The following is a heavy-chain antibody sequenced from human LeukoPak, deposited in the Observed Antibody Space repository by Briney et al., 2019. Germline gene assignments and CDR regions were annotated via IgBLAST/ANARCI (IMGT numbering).Heavy chain of an antibody. CDR3: VRLPSGSYRYFDY. Sequence: VSVKVSCKASGYTFTGYYMHWVRQAPGQGLEWMGWINPNSGGTNYAQKFQDRVTMTRDTSISTASMELSRLRSDDTAVYYCVRLPSGSYRYFDYWGQGTLVTVSS. CDR1: GYTFTGYY. CDR2: INPNSGGT. V-gene: IGHV1-2*02. D-gene: IGHD1-26*01. J-gene: IGHJ4*02.